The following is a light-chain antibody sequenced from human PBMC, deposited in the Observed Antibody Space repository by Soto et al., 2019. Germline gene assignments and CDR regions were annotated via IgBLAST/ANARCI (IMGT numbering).Light chain of an antibody. V-gene: IGKV3-15*01. Sequence: EIVMTQSPATLSVSPGERATLSCRASQSVSSNLAWYQQKPGQAPRLLIYGASTRATGIPARFSGSGSGTAFTLTSSSLQSADFAVYSCQQYNNWPRTFGQCTKVEIK. J-gene: IGKJ1*01. CDR1: QSVSSN. CDR3: QQYNNWPRT. CDR2: GAS.